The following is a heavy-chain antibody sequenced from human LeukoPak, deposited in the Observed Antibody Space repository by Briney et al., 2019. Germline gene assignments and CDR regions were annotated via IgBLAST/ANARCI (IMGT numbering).Heavy chain of an antibody. D-gene: IGHD3-22*01. V-gene: IGHV4-59*01. J-gene: IGHJ4*02. CDR1: GFTFSDYY. CDR3: ARDDYYDSSGYYY. Sequence: SGGSLRLSCAASGFTFSDYYMSWIRQPPGKGLEWIGYIYYSGSTNYNPSLKSRVTISVDTSKNQFSLKLSSVTAADTAVYYCARDDYYDSSGYYYWGQGTLVTVSS. CDR2: IYYSGST.